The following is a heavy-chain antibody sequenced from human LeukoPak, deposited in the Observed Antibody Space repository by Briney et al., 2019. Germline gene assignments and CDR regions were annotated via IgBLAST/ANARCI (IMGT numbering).Heavy chain of an antibody. D-gene: IGHD2-2*01. J-gene: IGHJ5*02. V-gene: IGHV4-39*01. CDR2: IYYSGTT. CDR3: AVTVPRFRFDP. CDR1: GGSISSSSYY. Sequence: SETLSLTCTVSGGSISSSSYYWGWIRQPPGKGLEWIGYIYYSGTTYYNPSLKSRVTISVDTSKNQFSLKLSSVTAADTAVYYCAVTVPRFRFDPWGQGTLVTVSS.